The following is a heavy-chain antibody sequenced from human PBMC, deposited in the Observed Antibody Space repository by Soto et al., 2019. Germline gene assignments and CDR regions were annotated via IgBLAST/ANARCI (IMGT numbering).Heavy chain of an antibody. CDR3: ARVPWGHVFDY. J-gene: IGHJ4*02. CDR2: IYYSGST. V-gene: IGHV4-59*01. D-gene: IGHD3-16*01. CDR1: GGSISSYY. Sequence: PSETLSLTCTVSGGSISSYYWSWIRQPPGKGLEWIGYIYYSGSTNYNPSLKSRVTISVDTSKNQFSLKLSSVTAADTAVYYCARVPWGHVFDYWGQGTLVTVSS.